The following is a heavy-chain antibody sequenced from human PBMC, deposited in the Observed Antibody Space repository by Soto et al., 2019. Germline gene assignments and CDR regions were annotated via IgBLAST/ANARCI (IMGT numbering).Heavy chain of an antibody. CDR3: ARDSTRDREVVIGAGMDV. CDR1: AGSISSYC. CDR2: IYTSGST. Sequence: WEPLSLTCTFSAGSISSYCWGWGLERSGEGLEWIGRIYTSGSTNYNPSLKSRVTMSVDTSKNQFSLKLSSVTAADTAVYYCARDSTRDREVVIGAGMDVWGQGTTVTVSS. V-gene: IGHV4-4*07. D-gene: IGHD3-22*01. J-gene: IGHJ6*01.